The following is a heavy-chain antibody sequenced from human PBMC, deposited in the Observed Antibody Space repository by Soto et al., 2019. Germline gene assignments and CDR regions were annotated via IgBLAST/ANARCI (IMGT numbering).Heavy chain of an antibody. V-gene: IGHV3-33*08. D-gene: IGHD3-22*01. J-gene: IGHJ5*02. CDR1: GFIFNNFA. Sequence: GGSLRLSCAAFGFIFNNFAIPWVRQAPGKGLEWLAVIWFDGSKKYYADSVKGRFTISRDNSKNTVYLDMNSLTADDSGVFYCARAHTMMILDRFDPWGHGTLVTVSS. CDR2: IWFDGSKK. CDR3: ARAHTMMILDRFDP.